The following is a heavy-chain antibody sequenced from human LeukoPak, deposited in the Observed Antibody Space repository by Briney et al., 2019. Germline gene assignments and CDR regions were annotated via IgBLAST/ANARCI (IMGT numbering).Heavy chain of an antibody. CDR1: GYTFTGYF. CDR2: INPNSGGT. J-gene: IGHJ5*02. V-gene: IGHV1-2*02. D-gene: IGHD6-13*01. Sequence: VASVKVSCKASGYTFTGYFLHWVRRAPGQGFEWMGWINPNSGGTYYTQRFQGRVTMTRDTSISTAYMELSSLRSEDTAVYYCARSSSWYPIGFDPWGQGTLVTVSS. CDR3: ARSSSWYPIGFDP.